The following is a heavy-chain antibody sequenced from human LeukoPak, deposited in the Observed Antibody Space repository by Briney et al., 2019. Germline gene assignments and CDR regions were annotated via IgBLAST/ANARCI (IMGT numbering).Heavy chain of an antibody. Sequence: GASVKVSCKASGYTLTDKYLHWVRQAPGQGLEWMGGVIPIFGTTNYTHKWQGRVTFTTDESTNTAYMELSGLKSEDTAVYYCARSYLVFNWFDPWGQGTLVTVSS. V-gene: IGHV1-69*05. CDR2: VIPIFGTT. CDR3: ARSYLVFNWFDP. D-gene: IGHD2-8*01. CDR1: GYTLTDKY. J-gene: IGHJ5*02.